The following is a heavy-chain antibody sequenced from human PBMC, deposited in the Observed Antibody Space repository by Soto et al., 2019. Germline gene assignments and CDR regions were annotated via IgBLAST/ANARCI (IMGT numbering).Heavy chain of an antibody. CDR3: ASLPAYQYYYYGMDV. D-gene: IGHD2-2*01. CDR2: IYYSGST. Sequence: QLQLQESGPGLVKPSETLSLTCTVSGGSISSSSYYWGWIRQPPGKGLEWIGSIYYSGSTYYNPSLKSRVTISVDTSKNQFSLKLSSVTAADTAVYYCASLPAYQYYYYGMDVWGQGTTVTVSS. V-gene: IGHV4-39*01. CDR1: GGSISSSSYY. J-gene: IGHJ6*02.